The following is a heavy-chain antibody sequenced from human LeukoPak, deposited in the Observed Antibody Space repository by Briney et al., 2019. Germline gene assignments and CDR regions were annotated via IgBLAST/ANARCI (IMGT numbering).Heavy chain of an antibody. V-gene: IGHV1-69*13. CDR1: GGTFSSYT. D-gene: IGHD2-2*01. CDR2: IIPIFCTT. Sequence: GASVKVACKASGGTFSSYTISGVRQAPGQGLEWRGGIIPIFCTTNYAQNFEGRVTITAADSTSTAYMELSTLRSEGTAVYYCARARSPLQFDCSRSSCYAVGGAFDIWGXGTMXTVSS. CDR3: ARARSPLQFDCSRSSCYAVGGAFDI. J-gene: IGHJ3*02.